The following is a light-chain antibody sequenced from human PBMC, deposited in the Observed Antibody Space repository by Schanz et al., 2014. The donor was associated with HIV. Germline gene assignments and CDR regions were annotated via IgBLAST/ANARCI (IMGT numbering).Light chain of an antibody. CDR3: CSYAGSYTF. Sequence: QSVLTQPPSASGTPGQRVTISCSGSNSNIGGNYVYWYQQLPGTAPKLLIYRNNQRPSGVPDRFSGSKSGTSASLAISGLRSEDEADYYCCSYAGSYTFFGGGTKLTVL. CDR1: NSNIGGNY. V-gene: IGLV1-47*01. J-gene: IGLJ2*01. CDR2: RNN.